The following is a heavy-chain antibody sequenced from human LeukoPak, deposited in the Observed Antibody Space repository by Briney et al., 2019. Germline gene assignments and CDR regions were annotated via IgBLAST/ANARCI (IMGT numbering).Heavy chain of an antibody. J-gene: IGHJ4*02. D-gene: IGHD3-3*01. Sequence: SETLSLTCAVYGGSFSGYYWSWIRQPPGKGLEWIGEINHSGSTNYNPSLQSRVTISVDPSKNQFSLKLSSVTAPDTAVYYCARVPHDHSLDYWGQGTLVTVSS. V-gene: IGHV4-34*01. CDR2: INHSGST. CDR3: ARVPHDHSLDY. CDR1: GGSFSGYY.